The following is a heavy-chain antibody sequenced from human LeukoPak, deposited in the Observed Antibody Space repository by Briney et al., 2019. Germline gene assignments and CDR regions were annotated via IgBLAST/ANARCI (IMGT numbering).Heavy chain of an antibody. J-gene: IGHJ4*02. D-gene: IGHD2-8*01. CDR2: ISSSGSNI. V-gene: IGHV3-11*01. CDR1: GFTFSDYY. CDR3: AREGGLMGVTTIDY. Sequence: PGGSLRISCAEYGFTFSDYYTSWIRQAPGKGLEWVSYISSSGSNIYYADSVKGRFTISRDNAKNSLYLQMNSLRAEDTAVYYCAREGGLMGVTTIDYWGQGTLVTVSS.